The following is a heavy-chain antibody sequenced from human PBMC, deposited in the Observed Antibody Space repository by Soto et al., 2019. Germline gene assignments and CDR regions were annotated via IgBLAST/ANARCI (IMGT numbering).Heavy chain of an antibody. CDR3: ARAGWYRFDY. V-gene: IGHV3-74*01. D-gene: IGHD6-19*01. Sequence: EVQLVESGGGLVQPGGSLRLYCAASGFTFSNYWVHWVRQAPGKGLMWVSRINSDGTTINYADSVEGRFTISRDNAKNTLFLQINSLRVEDTAVYYCARAGWYRFDYWGQGTLVTVSS. CDR1: GFTFSNYW. CDR2: INSDGTTI. J-gene: IGHJ4*02.